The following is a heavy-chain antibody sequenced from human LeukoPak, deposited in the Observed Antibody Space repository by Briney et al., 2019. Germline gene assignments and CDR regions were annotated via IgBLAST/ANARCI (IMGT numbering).Heavy chain of an antibody. V-gene: IGHV3-30*04. D-gene: IGHD2-15*01. CDR2: ISNDGSNK. J-gene: IGHJ6*02. CDR1: GFTFSAYA. CDR3: ARNGGTAYAQPYYGRDV. Sequence: GGSLRLSCAASGFTFSAYALSWVRQAPGKGLEWVAVISNDGSNKYYADSVKGRFTISRDNSKNTLYLQMNSLRAEDTAVYYCARNGGTAYAQPYYGRDVWGQGTTVTVTS.